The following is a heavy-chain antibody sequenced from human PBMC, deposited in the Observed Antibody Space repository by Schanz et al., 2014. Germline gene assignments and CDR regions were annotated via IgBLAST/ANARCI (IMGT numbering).Heavy chain of an antibody. CDR3: ARVHHYDPSGWGYFDY. Sequence: EGQLAESGGGLVQPGGSLRLSCAVSGFTVSSNHMSWVRQAPGKRLEWVSVIYSGIGAYYADSVKDRFTVSRDNSKNTVYLQMNRLRAEDTAVYYCARVHHYDPSGWGYFDYWGQGALVTVSS. V-gene: IGHV3-66*01. D-gene: IGHD3-22*01. CDR2: IYSGIGA. J-gene: IGHJ4*02. CDR1: GFTVSSNH.